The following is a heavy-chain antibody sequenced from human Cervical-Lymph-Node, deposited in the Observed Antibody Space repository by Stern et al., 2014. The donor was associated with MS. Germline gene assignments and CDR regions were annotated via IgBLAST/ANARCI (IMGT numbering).Heavy chain of an antibody. CDR2: ISYDGSNK. J-gene: IGHJ4*02. D-gene: IGHD3-22*01. V-gene: IGHV3-30*18. CDR3: AKDLTMIVVVITH. CDR1: GFTFSSYG. Sequence: MQLVESGGGVVQPGRSLRLSCAASGFTFSSYGMHWVRQAPGKGLEWVAVISYDGSNKYYADSVKGRFTISRDNSKNTLYLQMNSLRAEDTAVYYCAKDLTMIVVVITHWGQGTLVTVSS.